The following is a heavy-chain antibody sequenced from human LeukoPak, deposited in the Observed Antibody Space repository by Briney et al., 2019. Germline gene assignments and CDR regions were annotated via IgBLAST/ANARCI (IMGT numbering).Heavy chain of an antibody. CDR2: IYSGGST. Sequence: GGSLRLSCAASGFTVSSNYMSWIRQAPGKGLEWVSVIYSGGSTYYADPVKGRFTISRDNSKNTLYLQMNSLRAEDTAVYYCASGGYGDYFDYWGQGTLVTVSS. CDR1: GFTVSSNY. J-gene: IGHJ4*02. V-gene: IGHV3-66*01. D-gene: IGHD4-17*01. CDR3: ASGGYGDYFDY.